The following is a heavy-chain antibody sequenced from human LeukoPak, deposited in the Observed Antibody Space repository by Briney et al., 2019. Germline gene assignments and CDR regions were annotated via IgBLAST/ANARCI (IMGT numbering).Heavy chain of an antibody. V-gene: IGHV3-33*06. CDR2: IWSDASDK. Sequence: GGSLRLSCSASGFTFSHYGMHWVRQAPGTGLEWVAVIWSDASDKYYANSVKGRFTLSRDNFKNSLYLQMNSLRAEDTAVYYCAKDAQRGFDYSNSLDYWGQGTRVTVSS. J-gene: IGHJ4*02. CDR1: GFTFSHYG. CDR3: AKDAQRGFDYSNSLDY. D-gene: IGHD4-11*01.